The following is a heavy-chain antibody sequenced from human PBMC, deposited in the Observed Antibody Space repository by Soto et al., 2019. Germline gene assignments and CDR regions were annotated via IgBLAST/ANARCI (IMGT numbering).Heavy chain of an antibody. V-gene: IGHV3-73*01. CDR1: GFTFSGSA. J-gene: IGHJ6*02. D-gene: IGHD1-7*01. Sequence: GGSLRLSCAASGFTFSGSAMHWVRQASGKGLEWVGRIRSKANSYATAYAASVKGRFTISRDDSKNTAYLQMNSLKTEDTAVYYCTSPLAHLNYGPFYYYYGMDVWGQGTTVTVSS. CDR2: IRSKANSYAT. CDR3: TSPLAHLNYGPFYYYYGMDV.